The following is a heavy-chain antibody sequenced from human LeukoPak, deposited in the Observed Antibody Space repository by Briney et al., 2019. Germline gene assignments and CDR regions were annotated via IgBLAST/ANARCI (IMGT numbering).Heavy chain of an antibody. V-gene: IGHV4-34*01. Sequence: SETLSLTCTVSGGSISSYYWSWIRQPPGKGLEWIGEINHSGSTNYNPSLKSRVTISVDTSKNQFSLKLSSVTAADTAVYYCARRDYSNYNWFDPWGQGTLVTVSS. J-gene: IGHJ5*02. CDR2: INHSGST. D-gene: IGHD4-11*01. CDR1: GGSISSYY. CDR3: ARRDYSNYNWFDP.